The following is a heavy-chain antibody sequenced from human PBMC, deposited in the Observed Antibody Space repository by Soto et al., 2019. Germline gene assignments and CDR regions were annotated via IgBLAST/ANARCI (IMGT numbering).Heavy chain of an antibody. CDR2: IYTSGST. J-gene: IGHJ4*02. Sequence: ASETLSLTCTVSGDSMTKYYWSWIRQSAGKGLEWIGRIYTSGSTNYNPSLKGRVTMSIDTSNKHFSLSLKSVTAADTAVYYCARTVGAAYYFDFWGQGALVTVSS. CDR3: ARTVGAAYYFDF. V-gene: IGHV4-4*07. CDR1: GDSMTKYY. D-gene: IGHD1-26*01.